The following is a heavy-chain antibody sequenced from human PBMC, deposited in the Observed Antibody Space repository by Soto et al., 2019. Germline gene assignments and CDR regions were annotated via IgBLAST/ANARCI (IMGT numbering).Heavy chain of an antibody. J-gene: IGHJ5*02. CDR3: ARQYVLLWFGEFPRDNWFDP. V-gene: IGHV4-31*03. CDR1: GGSISSGGYY. CDR2: IYYSGST. Sequence: PSETLSLTCTVSGGSISSGGYYWSWIRQHPGKGLEWIGYIYYSGSTYYNPSLKSRVTISVDTSKNQFSLKLSSVTAADTAVYYCARQYVLLWFGEFPRDNWFDPWGQGTLVTVSS. D-gene: IGHD3-10*01.